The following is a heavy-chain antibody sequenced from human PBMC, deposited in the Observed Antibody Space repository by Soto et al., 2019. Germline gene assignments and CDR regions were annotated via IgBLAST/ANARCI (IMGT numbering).Heavy chain of an antibody. Sequence: HPGGSLRLSCAASGFTFSSYWMHWVRQAPGKGLVWVSRINSDGSSTSYADSVKGRFTISRDNAKNTLYLQMNSLRAEDTAVYYCARAGYSSSWYPSAFDIWGQGTMVTVSS. CDR1: GFTFSSYW. D-gene: IGHD6-13*01. CDR3: ARAGYSSSWYPSAFDI. J-gene: IGHJ3*02. CDR2: INSDGSST. V-gene: IGHV3-74*01.